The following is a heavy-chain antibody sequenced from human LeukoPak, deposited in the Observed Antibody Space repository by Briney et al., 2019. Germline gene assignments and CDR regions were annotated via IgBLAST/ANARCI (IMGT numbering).Heavy chain of an antibody. Sequence: GGSLRLSCAASGFTFNNYGMHWVRQAPGKGLEWVAVISYAGRNKHYPDSVKGRFTISRDISTDTLWLQMDSLRTEDTAVYYCAKGPLRGTAAAIDYWGQGTLVTDSS. CDR3: AKGPLRGTAAAIDY. D-gene: IGHD2-2*01. CDR1: GFTFNNYG. J-gene: IGHJ4*02. V-gene: IGHV3-30*18. CDR2: ISYAGRNK.